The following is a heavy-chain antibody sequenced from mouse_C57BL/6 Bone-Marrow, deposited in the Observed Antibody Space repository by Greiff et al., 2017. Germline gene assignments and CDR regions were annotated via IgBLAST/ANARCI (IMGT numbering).Heavy chain of an antibody. D-gene: IGHD2-4*01. V-gene: IGHV1-4*01. CDR1: GYTFTSYT. CDR2: INPSSGYT. J-gene: IGHJ3*01. CDR3: ARASLYDYDCKAWFAY. Sequence: LVESGAELARPGASVKMSCKASGYTFTSYTMHWVKQRPGQGLEWIGYINPSSGYTKYNQKFKYKATLTADKSSSTAYMQLSSLTSEDSAVYYCARASLYDYDCKAWFAYWGQGTLVTVSA.